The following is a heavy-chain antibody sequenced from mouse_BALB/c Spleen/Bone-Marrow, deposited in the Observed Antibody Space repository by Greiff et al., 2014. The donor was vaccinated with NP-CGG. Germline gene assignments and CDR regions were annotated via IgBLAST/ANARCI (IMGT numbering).Heavy chain of an antibody. D-gene: IGHD1-1*01. CDR3: TRESYGYPMDH. CDR1: GFTFTDYY. CDR2: ISNGDGST. J-gene: IGHJ4*01. Sequence: EVQLQQSGPGLVQPGGSLKLSCATSGFTFTDYYMYWVRQSPDRRLEWVAYISNGDGSTYYPDTVKGRFTIARDNAKNTLYLQISRLKSEDTAMYYCTRESYGYPMDHWGQGTTVTVSS. V-gene: IGHV5-12*02.